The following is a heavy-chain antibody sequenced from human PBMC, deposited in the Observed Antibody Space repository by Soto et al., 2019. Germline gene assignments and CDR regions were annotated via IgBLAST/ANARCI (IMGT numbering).Heavy chain of an antibody. V-gene: IGHV3-30*18. CDR2: ISNDGAKK. CDR1: GFTFRSYG. Sequence: QVQLVESGGGVVQPGGSLRLSCAASGFTFRSYGMHWVRQAPGKGLEWLAVISNDGAKKYLADSVKGRLTISRDNSRNTLYLQMNSLSAGDTAVYYCGKDTLDCSGGDCPLYYYYGMDVWGQGTTVTVSS. J-gene: IGHJ6*02. CDR3: GKDTLDCSGGDCPLYYYYGMDV. D-gene: IGHD2-21*02.